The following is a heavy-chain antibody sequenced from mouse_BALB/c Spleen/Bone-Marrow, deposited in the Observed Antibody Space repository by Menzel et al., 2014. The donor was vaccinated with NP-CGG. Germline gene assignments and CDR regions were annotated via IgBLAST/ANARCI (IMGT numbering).Heavy chain of an antibody. CDR1: GFSLNSYG. D-gene: IGHD1-1*02. J-gene: IGHJ4*01. CDR2: IWSGGST. Sequence: QVQLKESGPGPVQPSQSLSIPCTVSGFSLNSYGVHWVRQSPVKGLEWLGVIWSGGSTDYNAAFISRLSISKDNSKSQVFFKINSLQPNDTAIYYCVRKGSFGNYAMDYWGQGTSVTVSS. CDR3: VRKGSFGNYAMDY. V-gene: IGHV2-2*02.